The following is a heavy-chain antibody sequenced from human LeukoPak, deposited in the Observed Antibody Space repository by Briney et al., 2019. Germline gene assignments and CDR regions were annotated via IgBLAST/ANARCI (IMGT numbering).Heavy chain of an antibody. CDR2: IIPIFGTA. CDR1: GGTFSSYA. V-gene: IGHV1-69*13. Sequence: SVKVSCKASGGTFSSYAISWVRQAPGQGLEWMGGIIPIFGTANYAQKFQGRVMITADESTSTAYMELSSLRSEDTAVYYCASRYCGGDCYWFDPWGQGTLVTVSS. CDR3: ASRYCGGDCYWFDP. D-gene: IGHD2-21*02. J-gene: IGHJ5*02.